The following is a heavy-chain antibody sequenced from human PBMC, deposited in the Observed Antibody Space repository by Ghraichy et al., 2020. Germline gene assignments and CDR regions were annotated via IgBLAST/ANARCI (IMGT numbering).Heavy chain of an antibody. V-gene: IGHV3-23*01. CDR2: ISHRGDIT. Sequence: GVLRLSSAGSGFTFSSYGMSWVRQAPGKGPEWVSGISHRGDITYYADSVKGRFTISRDNSKNTLSLQMNSLRAEDTAVYFCASRGTVWGQGTTVTVSS. J-gene: IGHJ6*02. D-gene: IGHD3-10*01. CDR3: ASRGTV. CDR1: GFTFSSYG.